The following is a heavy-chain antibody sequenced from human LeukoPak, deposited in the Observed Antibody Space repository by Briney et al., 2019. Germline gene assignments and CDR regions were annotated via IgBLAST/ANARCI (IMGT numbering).Heavy chain of an antibody. CDR2: ISWNSGSI. D-gene: IGHD4-17*01. CDR3: GGWSTVLAAFDI. Sequence: GGSLRLSCAASGFTFDDYAMHWVRHAPGKGLEWVSGISWNSGSIGYADSVKGRFTISRDNAKNSLYLQMNSLRAEDTALYYCGGWSTVLAAFDIWGQGTMVTVSS. V-gene: IGHV3-9*01. CDR1: GFTFDDYA. J-gene: IGHJ3*02.